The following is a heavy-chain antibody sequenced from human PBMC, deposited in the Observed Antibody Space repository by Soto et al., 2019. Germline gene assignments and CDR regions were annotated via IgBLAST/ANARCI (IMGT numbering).Heavy chain of an antibody. CDR2: IYYSGST. Sequence: PSETLSLTCTVSGGSISSGGYYWSWIRQHPGKGLEWIGYIYYSGSTYYNPSLKSRVSISVDTSKKQFSLKLTSVTAADTAVYYCARLRDSSGYYLDCWGQGALVTVSS. CDR1: GGSISSGGYY. CDR3: ARLRDSSGYYLDC. D-gene: IGHD3-22*01. V-gene: IGHV4-31*03. J-gene: IGHJ4*02.